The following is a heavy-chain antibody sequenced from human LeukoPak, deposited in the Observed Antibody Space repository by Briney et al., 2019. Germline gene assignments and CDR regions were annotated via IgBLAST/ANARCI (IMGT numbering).Heavy chain of an antibody. CDR1: GGSVSSYY. J-gene: IGHJ4*02. CDR2: MYYSGST. CDR3: ARGVVIAPQTFDY. V-gene: IGHV4-59*02. Sequence: SETLSLTCTVSGGSVSSYYWSWIRQPPGKGLEWIGYMYYSGSTNYNPSLKSRVTISIDTSKNQSSLKLNSVTAADTAVYYCARGVVIAPQTFDYWGQGTLVTVSS. D-gene: IGHD2-21*01.